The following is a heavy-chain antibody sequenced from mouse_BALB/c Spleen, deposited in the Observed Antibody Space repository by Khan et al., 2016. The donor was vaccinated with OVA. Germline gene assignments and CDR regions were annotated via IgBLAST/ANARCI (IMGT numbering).Heavy chain of an antibody. CDR1: GYSITSAYV. D-gene: IGHD1-1*01. CDR3: ARGNYYGDYFDY. J-gene: IGHJ2*01. Sequence: VQLMESGPGLVKPSQSLSLTCTVTGYSITSAYVWYLLRQFPGNILWCIGYISYTGVPRYTPSLKGRISFTRNTSNNQFSLQLNSVTTEDTATYGIARGNYYGDYFDYWGQGTTLTVSA. CDR2: ISYTGVP. V-gene: IGHV3-2*02.